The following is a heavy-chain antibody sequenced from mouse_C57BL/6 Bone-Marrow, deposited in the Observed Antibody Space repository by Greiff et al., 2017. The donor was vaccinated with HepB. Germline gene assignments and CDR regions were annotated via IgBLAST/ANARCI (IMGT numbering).Heavy chain of an antibody. CDR2: INSDGGST. Sequence: EVQGVESGGGLVQPGESLKLSCESNEYEFPSHDMSWVRKTPEKRLELVAAINSDGGSTYYPDTMEIRFIISRDNTKKPLYLQMSSLRSEDTALYYCARHRGPFYPFAYWGQGTLVTVSA. V-gene: IGHV5-2*01. CDR1: EYEFPSHD. CDR3: ARHRGPFYPFAY. J-gene: IGHJ3*01. D-gene: IGHD2-1*01.